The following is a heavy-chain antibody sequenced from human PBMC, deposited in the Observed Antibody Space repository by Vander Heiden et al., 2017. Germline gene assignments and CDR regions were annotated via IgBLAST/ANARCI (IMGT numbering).Heavy chain of an antibody. CDR3: ARESKYSSSWVFDY. CDR1: GVTFGSYS. D-gene: IGHD6-13*01. J-gene: IGHJ4*02. CDR2: ISSSSSTI. V-gene: IGHV3-48*01. Sequence: EVQLVESGGGLVQPGGSLRLSCAASGVTFGSYSMNWVRQAPGKGLEWVSYISSSSSTIYYADSVKGRFTISRDNAKNSLYLQMNSLRAEDTAVYYCARESKYSSSWVFDYWGQGTLVTVSS.